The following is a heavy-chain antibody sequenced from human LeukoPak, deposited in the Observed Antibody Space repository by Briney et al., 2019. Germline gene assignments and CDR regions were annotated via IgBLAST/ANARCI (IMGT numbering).Heavy chain of an antibody. CDR2: INHTGTT. J-gene: IGHJ5*02. D-gene: IGHD3-22*01. Sequence: SETLSFTCAVYGGSFNTYYWNWIRQSPGKGLEWIGEINHTGTTNYNPSLKSRFTISVDTSKNQFSLKLSSVTAADTALYYCARGPYYYDSSGAFDPWGQGTLVTVSS. CDR3: ARGPYYYDSSGAFDP. V-gene: IGHV4-34*01. CDR1: GGSFNTYY.